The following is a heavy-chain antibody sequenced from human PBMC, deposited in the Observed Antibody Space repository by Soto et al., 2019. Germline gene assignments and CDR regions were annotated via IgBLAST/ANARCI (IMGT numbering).Heavy chain of an antibody. CDR1: GYTFTSYA. CDR3: ASPGIAAAGSGFDY. V-gene: IGHV1-3*01. Sequence: QVQLVQSGAEVKKPGASVKVSCKASGYTFTSYAMHWVRQAPGQRLEWMGWINAGNGNTKYSQKFQGRVTITRDTSASTAYMELSSLRSADTAVYYCASPGIAAAGSGFDYWGQGTLVTVSS. CDR2: INAGNGNT. J-gene: IGHJ4*02. D-gene: IGHD6-13*01.